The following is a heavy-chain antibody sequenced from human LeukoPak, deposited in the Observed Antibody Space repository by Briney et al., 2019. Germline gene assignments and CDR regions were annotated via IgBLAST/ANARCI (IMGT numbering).Heavy chain of an antibody. Sequence: GGSLRLSCAASGFTFSTYSMNWVRQAPGKGLEWVSSISTTSAYIYYADSVKGRLTTSRDNAKSSLYLEMNSLRAEDTAVYYCARDGAAAAGRYFDYWGQGSLVTVSS. J-gene: IGHJ4*02. V-gene: IGHV3-21*01. D-gene: IGHD6-13*01. CDR3: ARDGAAAAGRYFDY. CDR1: GFTFSTYS. CDR2: ISTTSAYI.